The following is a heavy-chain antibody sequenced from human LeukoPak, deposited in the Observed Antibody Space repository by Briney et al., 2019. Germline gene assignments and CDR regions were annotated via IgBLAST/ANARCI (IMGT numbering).Heavy chain of an antibody. Sequence: GGSLRLSCAASGFTFSSYWMSWVRQAPGKGLEWVANIKQDGSEKYYVDSVKGRFTISRDNAKNSLYLQMNSLRAEDTAVYYCAREVREDFWSAQDKFDYWGQGTLVAVSS. CDR1: GFTFSSYW. J-gene: IGHJ4*02. CDR2: IKQDGSEK. CDR3: AREVREDFWSAQDKFDY. V-gene: IGHV3-7*01. D-gene: IGHD3-3*01.